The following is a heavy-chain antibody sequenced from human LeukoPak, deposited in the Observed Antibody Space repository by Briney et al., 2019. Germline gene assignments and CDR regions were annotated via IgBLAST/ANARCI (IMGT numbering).Heavy chain of an antibody. CDR1: GDSISSYY. Sequence: SETLSLTCTVSGDSISSYYWNWIRQPPGKGLEWIGSIYYSGSTYYNPSLKSRVTISVDTSKNQFSLKLSSVTAADTAVYYCASYVAAAGFFGYWGQGTLVTVSS. D-gene: IGHD6-13*01. CDR2: IYYSGST. J-gene: IGHJ4*02. V-gene: IGHV4-39*01. CDR3: ASYVAAAGFFGY.